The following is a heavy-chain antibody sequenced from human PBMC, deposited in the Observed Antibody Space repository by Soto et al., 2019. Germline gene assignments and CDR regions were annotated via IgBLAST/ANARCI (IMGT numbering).Heavy chain of an antibody. CDR3: ARGRVSSWYYFDF. V-gene: IGHV3-13*01. J-gene: IGHJ4*02. Sequence: QLGGSLRLSCAASGFTFSSYDMHWVRQATGKGLEWVSTIGTAGDTYYPGSVKGRFTISRENAKNSLYLQMNSLRAEDTAVYYCARGRVSSWYYFDFWGQGSLVTVSS. D-gene: IGHD6-13*01. CDR2: IGTAGDT. CDR1: GFTFSSYD.